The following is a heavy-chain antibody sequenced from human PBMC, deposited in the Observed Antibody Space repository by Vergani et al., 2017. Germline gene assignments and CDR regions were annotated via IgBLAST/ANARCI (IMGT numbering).Heavy chain of an antibody. CDR3: ATPQTVTTGGMEV. CDR2: VAPEDGET. D-gene: IGHD4-17*01. CDR1: GYTFTDHY. V-gene: IGHV1-69-2*01. Sequence: EVQLVQSGAEVKKPGATMKISCKVSGYTFTDHYMHWVTQAPGKGLEWMGLVAPEDGETIYAEKFKGRVTIAANTSTDTAHLELSSLRSEDTAVYYCATPQTVTTGGMEVWGQGTTVIVSS. J-gene: IGHJ6*02.